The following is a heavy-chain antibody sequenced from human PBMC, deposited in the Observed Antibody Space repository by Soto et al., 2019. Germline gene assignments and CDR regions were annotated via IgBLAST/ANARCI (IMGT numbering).Heavy chain of an antibody. V-gene: IGHV3-23*01. J-gene: IGHJ3*02. CDR3: AKDQSDYVWRSYHDDAFDI. D-gene: IGHD3-16*02. CDR1: GFTFSSYA. CDR2: ISGSGGST. Sequence: EVQLLESGGGLVQPGGSLRLSCAASGFTFSSYAMSWVRQAPGKGLEWVSAISGSGGSTYYADSVKGRFTISRDNSKNTLYLQMNSLRAEDTAVYYCAKDQSDYVWRSYHDDAFDIWGQGTMVTVSS.